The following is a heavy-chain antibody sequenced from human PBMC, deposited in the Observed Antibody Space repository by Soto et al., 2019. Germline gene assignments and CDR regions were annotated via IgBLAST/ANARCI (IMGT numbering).Heavy chain of an antibody. D-gene: IGHD6-13*01. CDR2: IYPSGST. V-gene: IGHV4-4*02. CDR3: ARVSYSSSWYY. Sequence: PSETLSLTCDVSGGSITYGNWLILVRQPPAKGLEWIGEIYPSGSTNYNPSLKRRVTLSLDKSKNQFSLKLTSVTAADTAVYYCARVSYSSSWYYWGQGTLVTVSS. CDR1: GGSITYGNW. J-gene: IGHJ4*02.